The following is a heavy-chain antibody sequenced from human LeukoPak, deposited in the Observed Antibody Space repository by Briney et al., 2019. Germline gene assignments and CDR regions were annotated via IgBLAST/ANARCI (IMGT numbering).Heavy chain of an antibody. CDR2: ITSSGSTI. Sequence: PGGSLRPSCAASGFTFSSYEMNWVRQAPGKGLEWVSYITSSGSTIYYADSVKGRFTISRDNAKNSLYLQMNSLRAEDTAVYYCAIPTYYYDSSGQGYWGQGTLVTVPS. D-gene: IGHD3-22*01. CDR1: GFTFSSYE. CDR3: AIPTYYYDSSGQGY. J-gene: IGHJ4*02. V-gene: IGHV3-48*03.